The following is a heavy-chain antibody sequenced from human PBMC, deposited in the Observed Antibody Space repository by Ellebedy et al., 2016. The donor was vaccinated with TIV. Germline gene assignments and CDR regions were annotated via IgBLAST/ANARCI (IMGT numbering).Heavy chain of an antibody. V-gene: IGHV3-7*01. CDR3: ARPAAAYSSSWYDFDC. D-gene: IGHD6-13*01. CDR1: GFSFRSYW. Sequence: GESLKISCAASGFSFRSYWMSWVRQAPGKGPEWVANIYQDGSNQYYVDSVKGRFTISRDNAKNSLYLQMNSLRVEETTIYYCARPAAAYSSSWYDFDCWGQGTLVTVSS. J-gene: IGHJ4*02. CDR2: IYQDGSNQ.